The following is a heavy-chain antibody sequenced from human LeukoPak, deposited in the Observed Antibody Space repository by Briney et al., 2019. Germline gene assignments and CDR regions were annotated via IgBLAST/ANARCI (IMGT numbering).Heavy chain of an antibody. CDR3: TTDRGQWLGRFQAPIDY. J-gene: IGHJ4*02. CDR2: IKSKTDGGTT. CDR1: GFTFSNAW. Sequence: PGGSLRLSCAASGFTFSNAWMSWVRQAPGKGLEWVGRIKSKTDGGTTDYAAPVKGRFTISRDDSKNTLYLQMNSLKTEDTAVYYCTTDRGQWLGRFQAPIDYWGQGTLVTVSS. D-gene: IGHD6-19*01. V-gene: IGHV3-15*01.